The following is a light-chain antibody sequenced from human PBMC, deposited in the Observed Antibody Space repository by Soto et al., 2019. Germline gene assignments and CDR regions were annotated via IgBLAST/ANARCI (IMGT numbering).Light chain of an antibody. J-gene: IGLJ1*01. Sequence: QSVLTQPPSVSGAPGQRVTISCTGSSSNIGSRYDVHWYQQLPGTAPRLLIYGTSYRPSGVPDRFSGSKSGTSASLAITGLQAEDEADYYCQSYDSSLSGLYVFGTGTKLTVL. CDR1: SSNIGSRYD. CDR2: GTS. CDR3: QSYDSSLSGLYV. V-gene: IGLV1-40*01.